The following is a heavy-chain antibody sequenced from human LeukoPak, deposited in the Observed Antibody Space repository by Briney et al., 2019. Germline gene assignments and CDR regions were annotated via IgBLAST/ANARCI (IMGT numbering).Heavy chain of an antibody. J-gene: IGHJ4*02. CDR3: ARDGFVGAADY. CDR2: IKQDGSEK. V-gene: IGHV3-7*01. Sequence: GRSLRLSCAASGFIFSGYWMNWVRQAPGKGLEWVANIKQDGSEKQYVDSVRGRFTISRDNAKNSLYLQMSSLRVEDTAVYYCARDGFVGAADYWGQGTLVTVSS. CDR1: GFIFSGYW. D-gene: IGHD6-13*01.